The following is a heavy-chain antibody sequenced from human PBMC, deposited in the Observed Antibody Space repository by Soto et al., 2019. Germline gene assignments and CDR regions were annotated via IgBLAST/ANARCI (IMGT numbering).Heavy chain of an antibody. D-gene: IGHD6-19*01. CDR3: ARAVAVAAVFDY. CDR1: GYTFTGYA. Sequence: QVQLVQSGAEEKKPGASVKVSCKASGYTFTGYAMHWVRQAPGQRLEWMGWINAGNGNTKYSQTFQGRGTITRDTSASTAYRELSSRRSEDTAVYYCARAVAVAAVFDYWGQGTLVTVSS. CDR2: INAGNGNT. V-gene: IGHV1-3*05. J-gene: IGHJ4*02.